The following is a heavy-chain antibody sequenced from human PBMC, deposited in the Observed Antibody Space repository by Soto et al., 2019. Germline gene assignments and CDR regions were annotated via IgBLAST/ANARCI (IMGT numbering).Heavy chain of an antibody. CDR1: GGSVTSTSYY. Sequence: SETLSLTCTVSGGSVTSTSYYWSWLLQPPGKGLEWIGYMHYSGSTNYNPSLKSRVTISVDTSKNQFSLKLSSVTAADTAVYYCAREWEHLYFDYWGQGTLVTVSS. J-gene: IGHJ4*02. V-gene: IGHV4-61*01. CDR3: AREWEHLYFDY. D-gene: IGHD1-26*01. CDR2: MHYSGST.